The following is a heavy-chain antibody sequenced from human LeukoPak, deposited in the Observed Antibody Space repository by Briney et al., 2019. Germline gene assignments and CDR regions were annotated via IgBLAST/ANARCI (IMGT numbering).Heavy chain of an antibody. Sequence: LSGGPLRLSCAASGFTFSSYSINWVRQAPGKGLEWISYIGSSSGTIWYADSVKGRFTISRDNAKSSLYLQMNSLRDGDTAVYYCARDLNWAFEYWGQGTLVTVSS. CDR3: ARDLNWAFEY. CDR2: IGSSSGTI. V-gene: IGHV3-48*02. D-gene: IGHD7-27*01. CDR1: GFTFSSYS. J-gene: IGHJ4*02.